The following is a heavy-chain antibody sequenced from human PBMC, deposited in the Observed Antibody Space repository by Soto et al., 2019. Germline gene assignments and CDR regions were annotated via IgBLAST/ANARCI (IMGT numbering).Heavy chain of an antibody. J-gene: IGHJ6*02. D-gene: IGHD6-19*01. CDR1: GGSFSGYF. Sequence: QVQLQQWGAGLLKPSETLSLTCAVYGGSFSGYFWSWIRQPPGKGLEWIGEINHSGSTNYNPSLKCRVTISGDTSKNQFSLKLSSVTAADTAVYYCARGSPMDSSGWLPDYYYYGMDVWGQGTTVTVSS. V-gene: IGHV4-34*01. CDR3: ARGSPMDSSGWLPDYYYYGMDV. CDR2: INHSGST.